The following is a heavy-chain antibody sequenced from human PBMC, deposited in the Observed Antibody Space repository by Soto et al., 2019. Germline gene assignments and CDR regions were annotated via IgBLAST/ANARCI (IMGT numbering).Heavy chain of an antibody. CDR3: ARGGERSWIQLWS. D-gene: IGHD5-18*01. CDR2: IYYSGST. V-gene: IGHV4-59*08. CDR1: GGSISSYY. Sequence: QVQLQESGPGLVKPSETLSLTCTVSGGSISSYYWSWIRQPPGKGLEWIGYIYYSGSTNYNPSLKSRVIISVDTSKNQFSLKLSSVTAADTAVYYCARGGERSWIQLWSWGQGTLVTVSS. J-gene: IGHJ5*02.